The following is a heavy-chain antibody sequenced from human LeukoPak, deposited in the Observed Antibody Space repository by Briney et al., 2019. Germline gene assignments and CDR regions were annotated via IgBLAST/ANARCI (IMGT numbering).Heavy chain of an antibody. V-gene: IGHV4-39*01. Sequence: SETLSLTCTVSGGSIRSSSYYWGWIRQPPGKGLEWIGSINYSGSTHYNPSLKYRVTISVDTSKNQFSLKVGSVTAADTAVYYCGRLNTSGWYGPYYFDSWGQGTLVTVSS. CDR2: INYSGST. D-gene: IGHD6-19*01. CDR1: GGSIRSSSYY. J-gene: IGHJ4*02. CDR3: GRLNTSGWYGPYYFDS.